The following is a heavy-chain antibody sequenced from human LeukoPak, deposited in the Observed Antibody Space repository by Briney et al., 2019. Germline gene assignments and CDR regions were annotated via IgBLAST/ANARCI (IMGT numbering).Heavy chain of an antibody. J-gene: IGHJ4*02. Sequence: GASVKVSCKASGGTFSSYAISWVRQAPGQGLEWVGWISAYNGNTNYAQKFQGRVTMTTDSSTSTAYMELGSLTSDDTAVYYCARGGSGWSRDYWGQGTLATVSS. CDR2: ISAYNGNT. CDR1: GGTFSSYA. CDR3: ARGGSGWSRDY. V-gene: IGHV1-18*01. D-gene: IGHD6-19*01.